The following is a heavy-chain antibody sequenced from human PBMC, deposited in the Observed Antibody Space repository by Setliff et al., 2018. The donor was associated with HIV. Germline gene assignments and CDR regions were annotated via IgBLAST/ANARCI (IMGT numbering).Heavy chain of an antibody. Sequence: SVQVSCKASGGTFSTYALHWVRQAPGQGLEWLGGIIPVSGTANYAERFQDRVTISTDESKTSVYLQVSSLTSADTVVYYCARAREEYCGHDCSSPLDNWGPGTLVTVSS. CDR1: GGTFSTYA. D-gene: IGHD2-21*02. J-gene: IGHJ4*02. CDR3: ARAREEYCGHDCSSPLDN. V-gene: IGHV1-69*05. CDR2: IIPVSGTA.